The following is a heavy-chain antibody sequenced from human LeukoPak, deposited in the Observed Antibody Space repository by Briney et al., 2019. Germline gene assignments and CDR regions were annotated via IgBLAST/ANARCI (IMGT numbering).Heavy chain of an antibody. J-gene: IGHJ3*02. CDR2: IFYSGIT. CDR1: GGSISSYY. D-gene: IGHD5-24*01. V-gene: IGHV4-59*08. Sequence: SETLSLTCTVSGGSISSYYWSWIRQPPGKGLEWIGYIFYSGITNYNPSLKSRITISVDTSKNQFSLNLSSVTAADTAVYYCARPKRRDGYNYVDAFDIWGQGTMVIVSS. CDR3: ARPKRRDGYNYVDAFDI.